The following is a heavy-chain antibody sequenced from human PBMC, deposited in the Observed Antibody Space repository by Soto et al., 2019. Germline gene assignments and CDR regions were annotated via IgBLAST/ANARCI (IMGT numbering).Heavy chain of an antibody. Sequence: QLQLQESGPGLVKPSETLSLTCTVSGGSIISSSYYWGWIRQPPGKGLEWIGSIYYSGSTYYNPSLKSRVTISVDTSKNQFSLKLSSVTAADTAVYYCARQSMVRRNDYWGQGTLVTVSS. CDR2: IYYSGST. J-gene: IGHJ4*02. D-gene: IGHD3-10*01. V-gene: IGHV4-39*01. CDR3: ARQSMVRRNDY. CDR1: GGSIISSSYY.